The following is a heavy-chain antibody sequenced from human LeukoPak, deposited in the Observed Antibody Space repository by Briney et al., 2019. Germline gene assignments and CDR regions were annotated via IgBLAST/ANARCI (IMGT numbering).Heavy chain of an antibody. CDR3: VTQIAAAGTGAFDI. D-gene: IGHD6-13*01. CDR2: IIPIFGTA. Sequence: SVKVSRKASGGTFSSYAISWVRQAPGQGLEWMGGIIPIFGTANYAQKFQGRVTITADKSTSTAYMELSSLRSEDTAVYYCVTQIAAAGTGAFDIWGQGTMVTVSS. CDR1: GGTFSSYA. V-gene: IGHV1-69*06. J-gene: IGHJ3*02.